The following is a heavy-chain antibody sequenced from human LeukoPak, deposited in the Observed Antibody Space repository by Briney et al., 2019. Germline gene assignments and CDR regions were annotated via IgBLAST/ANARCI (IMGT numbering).Heavy chain of an antibody. D-gene: IGHD5-24*01. J-gene: IGHJ4*02. V-gene: IGHV4-34*01. CDR2: INHSGST. CDR3: ARDVIRDGYNC. CDR1: GGSFSFYY. Sequence: PSETLSLTCGVSGGSFSFYYWSWIRQPPGKGLEWIGEINHSGSTNYNPSLKSRVTISVDTSKNQFSLKLSSVTAADTAVYYCARDVIRDGYNCWGQGTLVTVSS.